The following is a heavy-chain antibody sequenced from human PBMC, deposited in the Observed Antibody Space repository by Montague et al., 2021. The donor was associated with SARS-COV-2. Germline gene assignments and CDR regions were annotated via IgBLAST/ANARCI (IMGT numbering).Heavy chain of an antibody. Sequence: SKTLSLTCTVSGDSITSYYWTWIRQSPGKGLEWIGYVYFPGSVKYNPSLNRRVTLSIDTSKNQFSLELTSVTAADTAFYYCARDLSRAFCEGDSCYSENWFAPWGQGILVTVSS. J-gene: IGHJ5*02. V-gene: IGHV4-59*01. CDR2: VYFPGSV. CDR3: ARDLSRAFCEGDSCYSENWFAP. CDR1: GDSITSYY. D-gene: IGHD2-21*02.